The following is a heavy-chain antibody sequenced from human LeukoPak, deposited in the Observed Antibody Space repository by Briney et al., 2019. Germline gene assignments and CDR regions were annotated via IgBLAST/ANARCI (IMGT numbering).Heavy chain of an antibody. J-gene: IGHJ4*02. CDR1: GYTFTSYA. CDR3: ARDGDYDSSGYYYMVADY. Sequence: ASVKVSCKASGYTFTSYAMNWVRQAPGQGLEWMGWISAYNGNTNYAQKLRGRVTMTTDTSTSTAYMELRSLRSDDTAVYYCARDGDYDSSGYYYMVADYWGQGTLVTVSS. CDR2: ISAYNGNT. D-gene: IGHD3-22*01. V-gene: IGHV1-18*01.